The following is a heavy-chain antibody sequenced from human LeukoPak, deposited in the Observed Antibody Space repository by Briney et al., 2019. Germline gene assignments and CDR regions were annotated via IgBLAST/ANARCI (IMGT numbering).Heavy chain of an antibody. D-gene: IGHD3-10*01. CDR3: ALNPDYYGSGSFDY. Sequence: GGSLRLSCAASGFTFSSYGMHWVRQAPGKGLEWVADIKEDGSEKYYVDSVKGRFTISRDNAQNSLYLHMNSLRAEDTAVYYCALNPDYYGSGSFDYWGQGTLVTVSS. CDR1: GFTFSSYG. J-gene: IGHJ4*02. V-gene: IGHV3-7*01. CDR2: IKEDGSEK.